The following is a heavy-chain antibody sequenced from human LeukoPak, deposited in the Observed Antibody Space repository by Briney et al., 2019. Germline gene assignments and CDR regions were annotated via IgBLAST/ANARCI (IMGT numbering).Heavy chain of an antibody. V-gene: IGHV3-30*18. CDR2: ISYDGSNK. D-gene: IGHD4-23*01. CDR1: GFTFSSYG. Sequence: GGSLRLSCAASGFTFSSYGMHWVRQAPGEGLEWVAVISYDGSNKYYADSVKGRFTISRDNSKNTLYLQMNSLRAEDTAVYYCAKGASYGGNSAYDYWGQGTLVTVSS. J-gene: IGHJ4*02. CDR3: AKGASYGGNSAYDY.